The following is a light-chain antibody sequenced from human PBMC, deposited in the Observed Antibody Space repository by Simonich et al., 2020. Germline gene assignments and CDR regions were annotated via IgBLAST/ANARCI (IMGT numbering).Light chain of an antibody. J-gene: IGLJ3*02. CDR2: DVR. Sequence: QSALTQPASVSGSPGQSITISCTGTSRDVGGYNYVSWYQQHPGKAPKLMIYDVRKRPSGVSNRISGSKSGNTASLTISGLQAEDEADYYCSSYTSSSTWVFGGGTKLTVL. CDR1: SRDVGGYNY. V-gene: IGLV2-14*01. CDR3: SSYTSSSTWV.